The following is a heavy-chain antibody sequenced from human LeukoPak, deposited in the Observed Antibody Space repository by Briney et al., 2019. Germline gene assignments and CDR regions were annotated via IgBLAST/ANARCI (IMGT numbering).Heavy chain of an antibody. CDR3: ARDSMGGEYYDSSGYYDY. Sequence: SETLSLTCTVSGGSMSSYYWSWIRQPPGKGLEWIGYIYYSGSTNYNPSLKSRVTISVDTSKNQFSLKLSSVTAADTAVYYCARDSMGGEYYDSSGYYDYWGQGTLVTVPS. CDR2: IYYSGST. V-gene: IGHV4-59*01. J-gene: IGHJ4*02. D-gene: IGHD3-22*01. CDR1: GGSMSSYY.